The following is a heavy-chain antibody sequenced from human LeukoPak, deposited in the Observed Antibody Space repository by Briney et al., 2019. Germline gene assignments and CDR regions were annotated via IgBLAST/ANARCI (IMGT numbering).Heavy chain of an antibody. Sequence: SVKVSCKASGGTFSSYAISWVRQAPGQGLEWMGGIIPIFGTANYAQKFQGRVTITTDESTSTAYMELSSLRSEDTAVYYCARDPYDFWSGLDYWGQGTLVTVSS. CDR3: ARDPYDFWSGLDY. V-gene: IGHV1-69*05. J-gene: IGHJ4*02. CDR2: IIPIFGTA. CDR1: GGTFSSYA. D-gene: IGHD3-3*01.